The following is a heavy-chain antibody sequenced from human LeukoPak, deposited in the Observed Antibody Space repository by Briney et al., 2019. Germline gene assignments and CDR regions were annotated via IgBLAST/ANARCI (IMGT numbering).Heavy chain of an antibody. CDR1: GGSFSGYY. Sequence: PSETLSLTCAVYGGSFSGYYWSWIRQPPGKGLEWIGEINHSGSTNYNPSLKSRVTISVDTSKNQFSLKLSSVTAADTAVYYCARDQTTTYGYHDAFDIWGQGTMVTVSS. CDR2: INHSGST. CDR3: ARDQTTTYGYHDAFDI. V-gene: IGHV4-34*01. J-gene: IGHJ3*02. D-gene: IGHD5-18*01.